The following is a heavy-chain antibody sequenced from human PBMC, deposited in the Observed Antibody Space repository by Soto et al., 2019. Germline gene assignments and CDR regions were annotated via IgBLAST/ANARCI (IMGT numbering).Heavy chain of an antibody. Sequence: ASVKVSCKASGYTFTSYYMHWVRQAPGQGLEWMGIINPSGGSTSYAQKFQGRVTMTRDTSTSTVYMELSSLRSEETAVYYCARVPFSGGSCYSFFDPWGQGTLVTV. CDR1: GYTFTSYY. V-gene: IGHV1-46*01. D-gene: IGHD2-15*01. J-gene: IGHJ5*02. CDR3: ARVPFSGGSCYSFFDP. CDR2: INPSGGST.